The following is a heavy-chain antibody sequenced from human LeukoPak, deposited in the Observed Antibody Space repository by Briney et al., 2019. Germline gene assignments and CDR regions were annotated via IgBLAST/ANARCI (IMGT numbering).Heavy chain of an antibody. D-gene: IGHD1-1*01. V-gene: IGHV3-23*01. Sequence: GRSLRLSCAASGFTFSTYAMSWVRQAPGKGLEWVSGVTSGGDTTSYAASVKGRFTISRDNSKNTLYLQMNSLIAEDTAVYYCAKVNEGGEGTLVTVSA. CDR1: GFTFSTYA. J-gene: IGHJ4*02. CDR3: AKVNE. CDR2: VTSGGDTT.